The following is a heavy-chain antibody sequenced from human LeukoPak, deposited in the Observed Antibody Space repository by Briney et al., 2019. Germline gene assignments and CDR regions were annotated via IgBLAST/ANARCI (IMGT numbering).Heavy chain of an antibody. D-gene: IGHD3-3*01. CDR3: ARSFYYDFWSGYYSMTVGAFDI. CDR2: IYYSGST. J-gene: IGHJ3*02. Sequence: KPSETLSLTCTVSGGSISSYYWSWIRQPPGKGLEWIGYIYYSGSTNYNPSLKSRATISVDTSKNQFSLKLSSVTAADTAVYYCARSFYYDFWSGYYSMTVGAFDIWGQGTMVTVSS. V-gene: IGHV4-59*01. CDR1: GGSISSYY.